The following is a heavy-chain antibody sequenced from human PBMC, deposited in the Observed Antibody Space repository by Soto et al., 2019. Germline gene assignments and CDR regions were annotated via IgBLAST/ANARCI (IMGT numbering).Heavy chain of an antibody. J-gene: IGHJ5*02. CDR1: GGYISSGAYY. CDR2: IYYSGST. CDR3: ARVDYCSGGSCYSSQVDH. D-gene: IGHD2-15*01. V-gene: IGHV4-31*03. Sequence: QVQLQESGPGLVKPSQTLSLTCTVSGGYISSGAYYWSWIRQHPGKGLEWIGYIYYSGSTYYNPSLKSRVTIAVDTSKHQLSLKRSSVTAADTAVYYCARVDYCSGGSCYSSQVDHWGQGTLVTVSS.